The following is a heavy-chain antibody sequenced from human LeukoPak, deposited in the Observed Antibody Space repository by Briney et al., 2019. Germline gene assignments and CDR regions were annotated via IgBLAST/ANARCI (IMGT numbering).Heavy chain of an antibody. CDR2: MNPNSGNT. CDR1: GYTFTSYD. J-gene: IGHJ5*02. V-gene: IGHV1-8*01. D-gene: IGHD4-17*01. Sequence: GASVKVSCKASGYTFTSYDINWVRQATGQGLEWMGWMNPNSGNTGYAQKFQGRVTMTRNTSISTAYMELSSLRSEDTAVYYCARDYPSTTGWFDPWGQGTLVTVSS. CDR3: ARDYPSTTGWFDP.